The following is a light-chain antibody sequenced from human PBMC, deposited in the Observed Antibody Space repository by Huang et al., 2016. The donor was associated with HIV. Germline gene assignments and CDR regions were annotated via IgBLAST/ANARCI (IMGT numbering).Light chain of an antibody. CDR2: AAS. V-gene: IGKV1-39*01. CDR3: QQSYSKPRT. CDR1: ENINKY. Sequence: DIQMTQSPSSLSASVGDRVTITCRASENINKYLNWYQQKPGKAPKFLIYAASRLESGVPSRFTGSGSGTDFTLTISNLQPEDFATYFCQQSYSKPRTFGQGTKVEIK. J-gene: IGKJ1*01.